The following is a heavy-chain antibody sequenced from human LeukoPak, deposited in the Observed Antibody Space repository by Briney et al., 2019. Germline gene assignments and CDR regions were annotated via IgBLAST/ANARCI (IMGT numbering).Heavy chain of an antibody. V-gene: IGHV4-59*01. J-gene: IGHJ4*02. CDR3: ASTYYDYVWGSYRHYYFDY. CDR1: GGSISNYY. Sequence: SETLSLTCTVSGGSISNYYWSWIRQPPEKGLEWIGYIYYSGSTNYNPSLKSRVTISVDTSKNQFSLRLSPVTAADTAVYYCASTYYDYVWGSYRHYYFDYWGQGTLVTVSS. D-gene: IGHD3-16*02. CDR2: IYYSGST.